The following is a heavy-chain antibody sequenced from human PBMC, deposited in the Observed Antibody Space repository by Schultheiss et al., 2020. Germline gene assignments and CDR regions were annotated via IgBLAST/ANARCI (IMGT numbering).Heavy chain of an antibody. J-gene: IGHJ4*02. CDR1: GGSISSGGYY. D-gene: IGHD6-19*01. V-gene: IGHV4-31*03. CDR2: IYYSGST. Sequence: LRLSCTVSGGSISSGGYYWSWIRQHPGKGLEWIGYIYYSGSTYYNPSLKSRVTISVDTSKNQFSLKLSSVTAADTAVYYCARATKYSSGWFDYWGQGTLVTVSS. CDR3: ARATKYSSGWFDY.